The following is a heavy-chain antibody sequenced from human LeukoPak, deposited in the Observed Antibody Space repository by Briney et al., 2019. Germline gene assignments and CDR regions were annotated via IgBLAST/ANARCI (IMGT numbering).Heavy chain of an antibody. V-gene: IGHV1-69*05. Sequence: GATVKVSCKASGYTFTTYGISWVRQAPGQGLEWMGGIIPIFGTANYAQKFQGRVTITTDESTSTAYMELSSLRSEDTAVYYCARVLSNWNYHDYWGQGTLVTVSS. CDR3: ARVLSNWNYHDY. CDR1: GYTFTTYG. D-gene: IGHD1-1*01. CDR2: IIPIFGTA. J-gene: IGHJ4*02.